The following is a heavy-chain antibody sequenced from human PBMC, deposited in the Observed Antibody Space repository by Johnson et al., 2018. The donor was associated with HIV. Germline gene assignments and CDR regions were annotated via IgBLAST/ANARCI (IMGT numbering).Heavy chain of an antibody. CDR2: ISYDGSNK. CDR1: GFTFSSYA. V-gene: IGHV3-30*14. D-gene: IGHD2-8*01. Sequence: QVQLVESGGGVVQPGRSLRLSCAASGFTFSSYAMHWVRQAPGKGLEWVAVISYDGSNKYYADSVKGRFTISRDNSKNTLYLHMNSLRAEDTAVYYCARDRTGMVYAIDAFDIWGQGTMVTVSS. J-gene: IGHJ3*02. CDR3: ARDRTGMVYAIDAFDI.